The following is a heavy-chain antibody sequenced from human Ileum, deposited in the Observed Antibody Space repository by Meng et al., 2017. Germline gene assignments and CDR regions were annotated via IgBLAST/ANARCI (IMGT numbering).Heavy chain of an antibody. V-gene: IGHV4-4*02. Sequence: QGQLQESGPGLVKPSETLSLTCSVSGASVSANSYWSWVRQPPGKGLAWIGQIDQSGNSYYSPSLKSRVTMSIDKSKNQFSLRLTSVTAADTAVYYCARHGGYYQDFWGQGTLVTVSS. CDR2: IDQSGNS. CDR1: GASVSANSY. CDR3: ARHGGYYQDF. D-gene: IGHD4/OR15-4a*01. J-gene: IGHJ4*02.